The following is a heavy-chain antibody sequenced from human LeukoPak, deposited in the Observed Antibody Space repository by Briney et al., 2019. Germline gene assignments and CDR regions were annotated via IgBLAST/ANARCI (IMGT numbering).Heavy chain of an antibody. CDR2: ISGSGGST. CDR1: GFTFSSYA. J-gene: IGHJ4*02. V-gene: IGHV3-23*01. D-gene: IGHD2-15*01. CDR3: AKVSRYCSGGSCYYHPFDY. Sequence: GGALRLSCAASGFTFSSYAMSWVRQAPGKGLEWVSVISGSGGSTYYADSVKGRFTISRDNSKNTLYLQMNSLRAEDTAVYYCAKVSRYCSGGSCYYHPFDYWGQGTLVTVSS.